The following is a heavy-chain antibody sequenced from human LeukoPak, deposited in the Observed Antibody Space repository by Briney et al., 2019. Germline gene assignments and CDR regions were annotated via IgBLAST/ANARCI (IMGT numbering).Heavy chain of an antibody. J-gene: IGHJ4*02. Sequence: GGSLRLSCAASGFTFSSFGIHWVRQAPGKGLEWVAVISYDGTNKYYADSVKGRFTISRDNSKNTLYLQMNSLRAEDTAVYYCAKDRHERAIEYYFDCWGQGTLVTVSS. CDR3: AKDRHERAIEYYFDC. CDR2: ISYDGTNK. V-gene: IGHV3-30*18. CDR1: GFTFSSFG.